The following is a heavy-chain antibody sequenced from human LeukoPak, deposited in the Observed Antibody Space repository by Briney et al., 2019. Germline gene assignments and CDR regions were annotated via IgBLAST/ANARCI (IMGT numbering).Heavy chain of an antibody. Sequence: GASVKVSCKSAGYTFRSYGINWVRQATGQGLEWMGWMNPNSGNTGYAQKFQGRVTMTRNTSISTAYMELSSLRSEDTAVYYCARGLSSWPDDAFDIWGQGTMVTVSS. CDR1: GYTFRSYG. CDR2: MNPNSGNT. J-gene: IGHJ3*02. V-gene: IGHV1-8*02. CDR3: ARGLSSWPDDAFDI. D-gene: IGHD6-13*01.